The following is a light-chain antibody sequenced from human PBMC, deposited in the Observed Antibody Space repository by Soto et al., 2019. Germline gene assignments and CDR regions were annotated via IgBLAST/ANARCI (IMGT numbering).Light chain of an antibody. CDR1: SSNIGGNN. V-gene: IGLV1-44*01. J-gene: IGLJ1*01. CDR2: SNS. CDR3: ASWDESGPDV. Sequence: QSVLTQPPSASGTPGQRVTISCSGSSSNIGGNNVNWYQQLPGTAPKLLIYSNSQRPSGVPDRFSGSKSGTSAALAISGLQSEDEADYYCASWDESGPDVFGPGTKVTVL.